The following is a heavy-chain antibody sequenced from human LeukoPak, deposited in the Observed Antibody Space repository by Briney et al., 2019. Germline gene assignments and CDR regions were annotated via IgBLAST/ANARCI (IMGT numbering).Heavy chain of an antibody. D-gene: IGHD2-2*01. CDR2: ISGSGGST. CDR1: GFTFSSYA. Sequence: GGYLRLSCAASGFTFSSYAMSWVRQAPGKGLEWVSAISGSGGSTYYADSVKGRFTISRDNSKNTLYLQMNSLRAEDTAVYYCAKSLTVQSGRYQLLEGEDAFDIWGQGTMVTVSS. J-gene: IGHJ3*02. CDR3: AKSLTVQSGRYQLLEGEDAFDI. V-gene: IGHV3-23*01.